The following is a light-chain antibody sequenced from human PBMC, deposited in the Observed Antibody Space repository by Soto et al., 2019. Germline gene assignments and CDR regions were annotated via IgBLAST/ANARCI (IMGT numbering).Light chain of an antibody. CDR1: QSLLHSNGYNY. CDR3: MQALQSPGI. J-gene: IGKJ1*01. Sequence: DIVMTQSPLSLPVTPGEPASISCRSSQSLLHSNGYNYLDWYLQKPGQSPQLLIYLRSNRASGVHDRLSGSVLGTDCIRKISKVEAEDVGVYYCMQALQSPGIFGQATKVEIK. CDR2: LRS. V-gene: IGKV2-28*01.